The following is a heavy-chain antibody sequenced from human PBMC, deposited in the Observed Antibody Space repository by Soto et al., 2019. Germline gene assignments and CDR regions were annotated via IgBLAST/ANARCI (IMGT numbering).Heavy chain of an antibody. Sequence: PGGSLRLSCAASGFTFSSYGMHWVCQAPGKGLERVAVISYDGSNKYYADSVKGRFTISRDNSKNTLYLQMNSLRAEDTAVYYCAIDPRSGDYYYGSGSYYYYGMDVWGQGTTVTVSS. V-gene: IGHV3-30*03. CDR2: ISYDGSNK. D-gene: IGHD3-10*01. CDR3: AIDPRSGDYYYGSGSYYYYGMDV. J-gene: IGHJ6*02. CDR1: GFTFSSYG.